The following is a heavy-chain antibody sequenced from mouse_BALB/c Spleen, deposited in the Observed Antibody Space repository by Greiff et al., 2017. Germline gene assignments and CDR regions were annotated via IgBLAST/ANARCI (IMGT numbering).Heavy chain of an antibody. J-gene: IGHJ3*01. V-gene: IGHV3-2*02. D-gene: IGHD2-9*01. Sequence: EVKLQESGPGLVKPSQSLSLTCTVTGYSITSDYAWNWIRQFPGNKLEWMGYISYSGSTSYNPSLKSRISITRDTSKNQFFLQLNSVTTEDTATYYCARSYYGYDEGVWFAYWGQGTLVTVSA. CDR2: ISYSGST. CDR3: ARSYYGYDEGVWFAY. CDR1: GYSITSDYA.